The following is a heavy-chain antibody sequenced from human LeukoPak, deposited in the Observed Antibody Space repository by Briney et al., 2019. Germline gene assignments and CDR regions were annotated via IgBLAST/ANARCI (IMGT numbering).Heavy chain of an antibody. Sequence: GGSLRLSCAASGFTFSSHRMHWVRQVPGKGLVWVSRISSDGSTTTYADSVKGRITISRYNAKNSLYLQMNSLRVEDTAVYYCARDRLVGATTPLYWGQGTLVTVSS. CDR2: ISSDGSTT. V-gene: IGHV3-74*01. D-gene: IGHD1-26*01. J-gene: IGHJ4*02. CDR1: GFTFSSHR. CDR3: ARDRLVGATTPLY.